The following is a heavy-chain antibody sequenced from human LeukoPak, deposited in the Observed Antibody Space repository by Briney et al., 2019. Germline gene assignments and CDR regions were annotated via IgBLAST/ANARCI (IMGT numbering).Heavy chain of an antibody. CDR1: GGSISSGGYS. D-gene: IGHD2-21*02. J-gene: IGHJ6*02. CDR3: ARVTYYYGMDV. V-gene: IGHV4-30-2*01. CDR2: IYHSGST. Sequence: SETLSLTCAVSGGSISSGGYSWSWIRQPPGKGLEWIGYIYHSGSTYYHPSLKSRVTISVDRSKNQFSLKLSSVTAADTGVYYCARVTYYYGMDVWGQGTTVTVYS.